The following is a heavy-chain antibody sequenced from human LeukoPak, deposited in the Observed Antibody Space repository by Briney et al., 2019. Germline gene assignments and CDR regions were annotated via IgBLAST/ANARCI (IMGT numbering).Heavy chain of an antibody. Sequence: ASVKVSCKASGYTFTGYYMHWVRQAPGQGLEWMGWINPNSGGTNYAQKFQGRVTITRNTSISTAYMELSSLRSEDTAVYYCARAPKTTYSSSWYPHIDYWGQGTLVTVSS. D-gene: IGHD6-13*01. CDR3: ARAPKTTYSSSWYPHIDY. CDR2: INPNSGGT. J-gene: IGHJ4*02. CDR1: GYTFTGYY. V-gene: IGHV1-2*02.